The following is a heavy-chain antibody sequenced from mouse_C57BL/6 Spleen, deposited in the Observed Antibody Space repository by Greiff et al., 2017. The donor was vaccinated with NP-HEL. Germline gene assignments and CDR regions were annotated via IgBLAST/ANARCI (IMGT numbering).Heavy chain of an antibody. V-gene: IGHV5-12*01. CDR1: GFTFSDYY. D-gene: IGHD2-5*01. CDR2: ISNGGGST. J-gene: IGHJ3*01. CDR3: ARAYSNYAWFAY. Sequence: EVQGVESGGGLVQPGGSLKLSCAASGFTFSDYYMYWVRQTPEKRLEWVAYISNGGGSTYYPDTVKGRFTISRDNAKNTLYLQMSRLKSEDTAMYYCARAYSNYAWFAYWGQGTLVTVSA.